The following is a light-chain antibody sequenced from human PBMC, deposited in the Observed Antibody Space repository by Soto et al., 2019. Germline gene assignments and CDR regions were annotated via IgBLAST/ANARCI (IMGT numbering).Light chain of an antibody. CDR3: QSYDSSLSGYVV. CDR2: GNS. J-gene: IGLJ2*01. CDR1: SSNIGAGYD. V-gene: IGLV1-40*01. Sequence: QLVLTQPPSVSGAPGQRVTISCTGSSSNIGAGYDVHWYQQLPGTAPKLLIYGNSNQPSGVPDRFSGSKSGTSASLAITGLQAEDEADYYCQSYDSSLSGYVVFGGGTKLTVL.